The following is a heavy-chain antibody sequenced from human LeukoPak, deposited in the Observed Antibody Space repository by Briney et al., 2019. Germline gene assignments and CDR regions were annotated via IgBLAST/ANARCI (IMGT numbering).Heavy chain of an antibody. J-gene: IGHJ3*02. CDR2: IYYSGST. V-gene: IGHV4-59*01. D-gene: IGHD4-23*01. CDR1: GGSISSYY. Sequence: SETLSLTCTVSGGSISSYYWSWIRQPPGTGLEWIGYIYYSGSTNYNPSLTSRVTISVDTSKNQFSLKLSSVTAADTAVYYCARASFSTVGAFDIWGQGTMVTVSS. CDR3: ARASFSTVGAFDI.